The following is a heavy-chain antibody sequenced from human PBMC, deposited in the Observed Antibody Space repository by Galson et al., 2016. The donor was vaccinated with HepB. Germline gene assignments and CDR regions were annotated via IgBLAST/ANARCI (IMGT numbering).Heavy chain of an antibody. CDR1: GVSISNDY. CDR3: ARAPNTGWTYFDH. V-gene: IGHV4-59*03. CDR2: IYYSGST. Sequence: ETLSLTCTVSGVSISNDYWTWIRQSPGKGLEWIGYIYYSGSTDYNPSLRSRVTMSIDTSKKQFSLKLSTVTAADTAVYYCARAPNTGWTYFDHWGQGTLVTVSS. J-gene: IGHJ4*02. D-gene: IGHD6-19*01.